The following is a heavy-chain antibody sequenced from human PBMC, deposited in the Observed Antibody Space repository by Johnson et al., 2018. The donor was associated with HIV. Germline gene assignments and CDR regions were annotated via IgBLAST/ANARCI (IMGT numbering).Heavy chain of an antibody. D-gene: IGHD3-10*01. CDR1: GFTVSSNY. CDR3: AKDEGKGFRDLEGYAFDI. J-gene: IGHJ3*02. V-gene: IGHV3-53*01. CDR2: IYSGGST. Sequence: EVHLVESGGGLIQPEGSLRLSCSASGFTVSSNYMSWVRQAPGKGLEWVSVIYSGGSTYYADSVKGRFTISRDNSKNTLYLQMNSLRAEDTAVYYCAKDEGKGFRDLEGYAFDIWGQGTMVTVSS.